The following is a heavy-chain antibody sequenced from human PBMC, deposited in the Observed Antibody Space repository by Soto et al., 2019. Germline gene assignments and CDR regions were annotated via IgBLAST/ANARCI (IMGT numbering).Heavy chain of an antibody. CDR1: GYTFTAYG. J-gene: IGHJ4*02. Sequence: ASVKVSCKASGYTFTAYGLNWVRRAQGRGLEWMGRIATHDGSSVSAQRLQGRLTLTRDSFTSTAYMELGGLTSDDTGLYYCARNYGDDSTNVWGQGTLVTVSS. CDR3: ARNYGDDSTNV. CDR2: IATHDGSS. V-gene: IGHV1-18*04. D-gene: IGHD3-22*01.